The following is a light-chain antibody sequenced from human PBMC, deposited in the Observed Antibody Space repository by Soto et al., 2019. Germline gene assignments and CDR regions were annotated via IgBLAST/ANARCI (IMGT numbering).Light chain of an antibody. J-gene: IGLJ2*01. CDR3: SSYTSLNTVI. CDR1: ISDVGFYAR. V-gene: IGLV2-18*02. Sequence: QSALTQPPSVSGSPGQSVTISCTGTISDVGFYARVSWYRQYPGGAPKLLLYGVTYRPSDVSTRFSGSKSGSTASLTISGLQADDEADYYCSSYTSLNTVIFGGGTKLTVL. CDR2: GVT.